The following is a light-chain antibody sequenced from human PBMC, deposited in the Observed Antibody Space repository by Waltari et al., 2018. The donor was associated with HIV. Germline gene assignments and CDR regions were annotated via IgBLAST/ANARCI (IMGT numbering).Light chain of an antibody. CDR2: GAS. Sequence: EIVLTQSPGTLSLSPGERATLSCRASQRIDTTSLSWYQQKPGQAPRLVIYGASPRASGIPPRFSGSGSGTDFTLTISSLQPEDFASYYCLQDYNFPGAFGQGTRVEIK. CDR1: QRIDTTS. V-gene: IGKV3D-7*01. J-gene: IGKJ1*01. CDR3: LQDYNFPGA.